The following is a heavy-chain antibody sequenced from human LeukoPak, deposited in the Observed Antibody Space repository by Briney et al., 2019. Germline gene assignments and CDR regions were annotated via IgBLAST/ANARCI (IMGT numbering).Heavy chain of an antibody. J-gene: IGHJ4*02. CDR3: AKDLDIAAAH. Sequence: PGGSLRLSCSASGFAFSSFAMSWIRQTPEKGREWVSAITGSGDTTYYADSVKGRFTISRDNSENTLYLQMNSLRAEDTAVYYCAKDLDIAAAHWGQGTLVTVSS. D-gene: IGHD5-12*01. CDR1: GFAFSSFA. V-gene: IGHV3-23*01. CDR2: ITGSGDTT.